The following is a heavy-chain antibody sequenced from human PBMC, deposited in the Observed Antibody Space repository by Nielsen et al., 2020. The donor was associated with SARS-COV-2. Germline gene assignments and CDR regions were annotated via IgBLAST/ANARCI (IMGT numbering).Heavy chain of an antibody. CDR1: GFIFSNYN. CDR2: ISGSGGST. D-gene: IGHD3-10*01. V-gene: IGHV3-23*01. J-gene: IGHJ4*02. CDR3: AKDLVYYYGSGSYFDY. Sequence: GESLKISCAASGFIFSNYNMNWVRQAPGKGLEWVSAISGSGGSTYYADSVKGRFTISRDNSKNTLYLQMNSLRAEDTAVYYCAKDLVYYYGSGSYFDYWGQGTLVTVSS.